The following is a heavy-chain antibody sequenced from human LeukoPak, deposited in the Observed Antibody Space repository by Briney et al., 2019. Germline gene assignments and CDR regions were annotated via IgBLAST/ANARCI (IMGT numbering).Heavy chain of an antibody. CDR3: AKDPPRKGLKTKTNDY. CDR2: IIPILGIA. J-gene: IGHJ4*02. D-gene: IGHD1-14*01. CDR1: GGTFSSYA. Sequence: SVKVSCKASGGTFSSYAISWVRQAPGQGLEWMGRIIPILGIANYAQKFQGRVTITADKSTSTAYMELSSLRAEDTAVYYCAKDPPRKGLKTKTNDYWGQGTLVTVSS. V-gene: IGHV1-69*04.